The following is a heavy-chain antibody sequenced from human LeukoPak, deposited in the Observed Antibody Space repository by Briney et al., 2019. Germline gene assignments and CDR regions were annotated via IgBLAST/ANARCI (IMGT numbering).Heavy chain of an antibody. CDR2: ICSSGSTI. D-gene: IGHD2-15*01. Sequence: GGSLRLSCAASGFTFSSYSMQWVRQAPGKGLEWVSHICSSGSTIYYADSVKGRFTISRDNAKESLYLQMSSLRDEDTAAYYCVFPYWQDLDHWGQGTLVTVSS. CDR1: GFTFSSYS. CDR3: VFPYWQDLDH. V-gene: IGHV3-48*02. J-gene: IGHJ4*02.